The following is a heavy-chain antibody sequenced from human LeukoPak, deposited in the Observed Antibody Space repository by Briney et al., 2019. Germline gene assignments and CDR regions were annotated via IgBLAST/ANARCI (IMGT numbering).Heavy chain of an antibody. CDR1: GFTFSDYP. CDR2: ITPSGADS. J-gene: IGHJ4*02. Sequence: GGSLRLSCAASGFTFSDYPMHWVRQAPGKGLEYVAAITPSGADSYYANFVKGRFTSSRDNSKNTLYLQMSSLRAEDTAVYYCVKTMIAVFTPSAFDYWGQGTLVTVSS. V-gene: IGHV3-64D*08. CDR3: VKTMIAVFTPSAFDY. D-gene: IGHD3-22*01.